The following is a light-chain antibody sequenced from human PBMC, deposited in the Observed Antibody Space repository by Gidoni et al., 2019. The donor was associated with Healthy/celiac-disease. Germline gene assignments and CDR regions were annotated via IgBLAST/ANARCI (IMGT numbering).Light chain of an antibody. CDR2: DVS. J-gene: IGLJ3*02. CDR3: SSYTSSSSWV. Sequence: QPALTQPASVSGSPDQSITISCTGTSSDVGGYNYVSWYQQHPGKAPKLMIYDVSNRPSGVSNRFSGSKSGNTASLTISGLQAEDEADYYCSSYTSSSSWVFGGGTKLTVL. V-gene: IGLV2-14*01. CDR1: SSDVGGYNY.